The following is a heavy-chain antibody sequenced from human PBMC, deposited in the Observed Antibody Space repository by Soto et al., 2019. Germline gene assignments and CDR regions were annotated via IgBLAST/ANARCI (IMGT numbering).Heavy chain of an antibody. CDR1: GFTFSRFW. V-gene: IGHV3-7*05. J-gene: IGHJ4*02. CDR2: IKQDGSEK. CDR3: ARGLAGLDY. Sequence: GGSLRLSCVASGFTFSRFWMSWVRQAPGKGLEWVANIKQDGSEKNYVDSVKGRFTISRDNAKNSLYLQMSSLRANDTAVYYWARGLAGLDYWGQGTLVTVSS.